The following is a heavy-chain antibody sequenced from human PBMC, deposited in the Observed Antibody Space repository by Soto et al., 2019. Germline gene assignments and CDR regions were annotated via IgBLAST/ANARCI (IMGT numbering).Heavy chain of an antibody. V-gene: IGHV3-74*03. D-gene: IGHD2-21*01. CDR2: TNGDASST. J-gene: IGHJ6*02. Sequence: EEQLVESGGGLVQPGGSLRLSCVASGFTFSSYYMHWVRQVPGKGLVWVSRTNGDASSTAYADSVKGRFTISRDNAKNTLYLQMSSLRVEDTAMYYCVRGGAGSYYYYGMDVWGQETTVTVSS. CDR3: VRGGAGSYYYYGMDV. CDR1: GFTFSSYY.